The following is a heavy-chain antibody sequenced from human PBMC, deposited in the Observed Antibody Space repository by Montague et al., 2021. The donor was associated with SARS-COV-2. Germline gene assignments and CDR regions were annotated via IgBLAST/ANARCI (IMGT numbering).Heavy chain of an antibody. D-gene: IGHD6-13*01. CDR2: IYYSGST. Sequence: ETLSLTCTVSGGSISSSSYYWGWIRQPPGKGLEWIGSIYYSGSTYYNPSLKSRVTISVDTSKNQFSLKLSSVTAADTAVYYCARVGRQQLVRLSGMDVWGQGLTVTVSS. V-gene: IGHV4-39*07. CDR3: ARVGRQQLVRLSGMDV. J-gene: IGHJ6*02. CDR1: GGSISSSSYY.